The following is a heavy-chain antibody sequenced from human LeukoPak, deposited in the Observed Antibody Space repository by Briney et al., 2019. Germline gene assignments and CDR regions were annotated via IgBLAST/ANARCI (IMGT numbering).Heavy chain of an antibody. CDR3: AVEYYYDSSGYTFDY. V-gene: IGHV4-4*02. D-gene: IGHD3-22*01. CDR1: GGSISSSNW. Sequence: PSGTLSLTCAVSGGSISSSNWWSWVRQPPGKGLEWIGEIYHSGSTNYNPSLKSRVTISVDKSKNQFSLKLSSVTAADTAVYYCAVEYYYDSSGYTFDYWGQGTLVTVSS. CDR2: IYHSGST. J-gene: IGHJ4*02.